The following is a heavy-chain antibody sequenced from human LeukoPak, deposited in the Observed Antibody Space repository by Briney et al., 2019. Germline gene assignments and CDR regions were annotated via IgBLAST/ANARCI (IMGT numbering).Heavy chain of an antibody. CDR3: ARDRNIVGATTFWFDP. V-gene: IGHV1-69*05. CDR2: IIPIFGTA. CDR1: GGTFSSYA. Sequence: GSSVKVSCKASGGTFSSYAISWVRQAPGQGLEWMGGIIPIFGTANSAQKFQGRVTITTDESTSTAYMELSSLRSEDTAVYYCARDRNIVGATTFWFDPWGQGTLVTVSS. J-gene: IGHJ5*02. D-gene: IGHD1-26*01.